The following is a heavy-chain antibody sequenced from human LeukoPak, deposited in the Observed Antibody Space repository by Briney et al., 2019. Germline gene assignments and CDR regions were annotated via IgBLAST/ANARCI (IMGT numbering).Heavy chain of an antibody. Sequence: SETLSLTCTVSGGSISSYYWSWIRQPPGKGLEWIGYIYYSGSTNYNPSLKSRVTISVDTSKNQFSLKLSSVTAADTAVYYCASYLDTAMGGWFDPGGRGPLVPVS. CDR2: IYYSGST. CDR3: ASYLDTAMGGWFDP. CDR1: GGSISSYY. J-gene: IGHJ5*02. V-gene: IGHV4-59*01. D-gene: IGHD5-18*01.